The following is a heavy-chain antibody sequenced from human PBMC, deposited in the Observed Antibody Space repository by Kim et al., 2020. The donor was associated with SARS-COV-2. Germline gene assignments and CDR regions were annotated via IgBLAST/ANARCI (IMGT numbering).Heavy chain of an antibody. J-gene: IGHJ4*02. Sequence: GGSLRLSCAASGFTFSSYAMHWVRQAPGKGLEWVAVIWYDGSNKYYADSVKGRFTISRDNSKNTLYLQMNSLRAEDTAVYYCSLIGPIAARLFDYWGQGTLVTVSS. CDR3: SLIGPIAARLFDY. CDR1: GFTFSSYA. CDR2: IWYDGSNK. V-gene: IGHV3-33*01. D-gene: IGHD6-6*01.